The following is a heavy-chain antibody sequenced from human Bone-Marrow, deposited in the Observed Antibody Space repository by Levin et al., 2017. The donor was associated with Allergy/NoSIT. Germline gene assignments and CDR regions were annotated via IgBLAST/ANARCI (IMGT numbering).Heavy chain of an antibody. CDR2: ASYDGYNR. D-gene: IGHD6-13*01. Sequence: LSLTCVASGFTFSKNGMHWVRQAPGKGLEWLAVASYDGYNRYYGDSVKGRVTISRDNSKNTLYLQIDSLTTDDTGVYYCGKSRGSSWRDPIDSWGQGTLVSVSS. V-gene: IGHV3-30*18. J-gene: IGHJ4*02. CDR3: GKSRGSSWRDPIDS. CDR1: GFTFSKNG.